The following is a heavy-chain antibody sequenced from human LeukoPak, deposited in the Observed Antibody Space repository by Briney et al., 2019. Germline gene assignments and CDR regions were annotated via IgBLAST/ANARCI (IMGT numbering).Heavy chain of an antibody. J-gene: IGHJ4*02. Sequence: PGGSLRLSCAASGFTFSDYYMSWIRQAPGKGLEWVSYITYSSSTIYYADSVKGRFTISRDNAKNSLYLQMNSLRAEDTAVYYCARAIGCWSGGDCYGGIDYWGQGTLVTVSS. D-gene: IGHD2-21*02. V-gene: IGHV3-11*04. CDR3: ARAIGCWSGGDCYGGIDY. CDR2: ITYSSSTI. CDR1: GFTFSDYY.